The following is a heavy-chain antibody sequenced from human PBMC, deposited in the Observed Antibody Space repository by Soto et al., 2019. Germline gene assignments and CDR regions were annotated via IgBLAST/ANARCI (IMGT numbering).Heavy chain of an antibody. CDR2: IYSGGST. V-gene: IGHV3-66*01. J-gene: IGHJ6*03. Sequence: GGSLRLSCAASGFTVSSNYMSWVRQAPGKGLEWVSVIYSGGSTYYADSVKGRFTISRDNSKNTLYLQMNSLRAEDTAVYYCARGQSHPYYYYYMDVWGKGTTVTVSS. CDR1: GFTVSSNY. CDR3: ARGQSHPYYYYYMDV.